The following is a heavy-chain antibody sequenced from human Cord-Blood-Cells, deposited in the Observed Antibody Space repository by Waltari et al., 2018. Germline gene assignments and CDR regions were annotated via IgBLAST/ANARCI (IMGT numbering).Heavy chain of an antibody. CDR2: INHSGST. Sequence: QVQLQQWGAGLLKPSETLSLTCAVFGGSFSGYYWSWIRQPPGKGLEWIGEINHSGSTNYNPSLKSRVTISVDTSKNQFSLKLSSVTAADTAVYYCARPRLYSSSWNWFDPWGQGTLVTVSS. CDR3: ARPRLYSSSWNWFDP. J-gene: IGHJ5*02. CDR1: GGSFSGYY. D-gene: IGHD6-13*01. V-gene: IGHV4-34*01.